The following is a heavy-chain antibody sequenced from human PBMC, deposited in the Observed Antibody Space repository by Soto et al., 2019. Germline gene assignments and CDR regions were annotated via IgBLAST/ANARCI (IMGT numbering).Heavy chain of an antibody. V-gene: IGHV3-23*01. CDR2: ISVSGDST. J-gene: IGHJ6*02. Sequence: GGSLRLSCAASGFTFTTYAMNWVRQAPGKGLEWVSTISVSGDSTYYADSVKGRFTISRDNSKNTLYLQMNSLRAEDTAVYYCAREFLGIAVAGADYYGMDVWGQGTTVTVSS. D-gene: IGHD6-19*01. CDR3: AREFLGIAVAGADYYGMDV. CDR1: GFTFTTYA.